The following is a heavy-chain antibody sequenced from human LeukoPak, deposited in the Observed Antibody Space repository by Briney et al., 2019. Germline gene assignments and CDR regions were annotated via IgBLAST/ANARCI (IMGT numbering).Heavy chain of an antibody. CDR3: ARGRDGYKYSALGY. Sequence: PGGSLRLSCAASGFTFSSYEMNWVRQAPGKGLEWVSYISSSGSTIYYADSVKGRFTISRDNSKNTLYLQMNSLRAEDTAVYYCARGRDGYKYSALGYWGQGTLVTVSS. CDR2: ISSSGSTI. J-gene: IGHJ4*02. V-gene: IGHV3-48*03. CDR1: GFTFSSYE. D-gene: IGHD5-24*01.